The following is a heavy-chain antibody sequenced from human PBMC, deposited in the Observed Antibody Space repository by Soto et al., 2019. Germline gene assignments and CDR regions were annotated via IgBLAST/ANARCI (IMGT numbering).Heavy chain of an antibody. J-gene: IGHJ3*02. D-gene: IGHD6-6*01. CDR2: INHSGST. V-gene: IGHV4-34*01. CDR1: GGSFSGYY. CDR3: ARHCDDVEYSNSTVAFDT. Sequence: SETLSLTCAVYGGSFSGYYWSWIRQPPGKGLEWIGEINHSGSTNYNPSLKSRVTISVDTSKNQFSLKLSSVTAADTALYYCARHCDDVEYSNSTVAFDTWGEWTMVTVSS.